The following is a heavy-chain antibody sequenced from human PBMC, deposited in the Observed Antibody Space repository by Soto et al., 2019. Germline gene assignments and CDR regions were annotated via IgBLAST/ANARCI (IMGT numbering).Heavy chain of an antibody. D-gene: IGHD4-17*01. J-gene: IGHJ3*01. Sequence: EVQLVESGGGLVQPGRSLRLSCAASGFIFDDYAMHWVRQAPGKGLEWVSGISWKSGTTGCAESGKGRLTISRDNANNSLYLQMTSLRAEDTALYYCARNIDKYFGDYRPNAFDVWGEGTLVTVSS. V-gene: IGHV3-9*01. CDR1: GFIFDDYA. CDR3: ARNIDKYFGDYRPNAFDV. CDR2: ISWKSGTT.